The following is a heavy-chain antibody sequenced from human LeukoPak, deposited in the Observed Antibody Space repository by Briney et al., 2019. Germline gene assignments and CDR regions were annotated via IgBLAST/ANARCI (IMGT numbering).Heavy chain of an antibody. CDR3: ARCHSLFYYGSGSYYNGYYYGMDV. J-gene: IGHJ6*02. CDR1: GGSFSGYY. Sequence: PSETLSLTCAVYGGSFSGYYWSWIRQPPGKGLEWIGEINHSGSTNYNPSLKSRVTISVDTSKNQFSLKLSSVTAADTAVYYCARCHSLFYYGSGSYYNGYYYGMDVWGQGTTVTVSS. D-gene: IGHD3-10*01. V-gene: IGHV4-34*01. CDR2: INHSGST.